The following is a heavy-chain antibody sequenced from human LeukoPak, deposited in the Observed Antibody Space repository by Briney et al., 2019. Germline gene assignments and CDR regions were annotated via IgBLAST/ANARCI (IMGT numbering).Heavy chain of an antibody. J-gene: IGHJ4*02. Sequence: SETLSLTCTVFGGSISSGGYYWSWIRQHPGKGLEWIGYIYYSGSTYYNPSLKSRVTISVDTSKNQFSLKLSSVTAADTAVYYCASARPYDSSGYPDFDYWGQGTLVTVSS. D-gene: IGHD3-22*01. CDR3: ASARPYDSSGYPDFDY. V-gene: IGHV4-31*03. CDR1: GGSISSGGYY. CDR2: IYYSGST.